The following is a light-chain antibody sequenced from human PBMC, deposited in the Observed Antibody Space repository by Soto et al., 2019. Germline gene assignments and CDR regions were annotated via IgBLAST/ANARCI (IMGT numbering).Light chain of an antibody. V-gene: IGKV1-8*01. CDR2: AAS. CDR1: QGISSY. CDR3: QQYYSYST. Sequence: AIRMTQSPSSLSASTGDRVTITCRASQGISSYLAWYQQKPGKAPKLLIYAASTLQSGVPSRFSGRGSGTDFTLTISCLQSEDFATYYCQQYYSYSTFGQGTKVEIK. J-gene: IGKJ1*01.